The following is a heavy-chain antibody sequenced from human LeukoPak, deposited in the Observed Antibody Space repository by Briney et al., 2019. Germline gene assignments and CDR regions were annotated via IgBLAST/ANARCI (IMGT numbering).Heavy chain of an antibody. CDR1: GGSISSGGYC. CDR3: ARIRLEEEAGLLDY. CDR2: IYHSGST. Sequence: PSETLSLTCAVSGGSISSGGYCWSWIRQPPGKGLEWIGYIYHSGSTNYNPSLKSRVTISVDKSKNQFSLKLSSVTAADTAVYYCARIRLEEEAGLLDYWGQGTLVTVSS. V-gene: IGHV4-30-2*01. D-gene: IGHD2-15*01. J-gene: IGHJ4*02.